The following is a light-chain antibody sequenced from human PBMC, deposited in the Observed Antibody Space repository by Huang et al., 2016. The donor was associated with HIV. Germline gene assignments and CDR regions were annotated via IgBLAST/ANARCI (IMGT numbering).Light chain of an antibody. Sequence: DIVMTQSPLSLPVTPGEPASISCRSSQSLLHSNGYIDLDWYLQKPGQAPQLLLYLASNRAAGVPDRFSGRGSGTDFTLKISRVEAEDVGVYYCMEALDTWTFGQGTKVEIK. CDR2: LAS. J-gene: IGKJ1*01. CDR1: QSLLHSNGYID. CDR3: MEALDTWT. V-gene: IGKV2-28*01.